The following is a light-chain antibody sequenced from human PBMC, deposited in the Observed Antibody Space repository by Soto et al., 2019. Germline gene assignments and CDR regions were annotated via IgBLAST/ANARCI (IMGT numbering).Light chain of an antibody. J-gene: IGLJ1*01. CDR2: EVS. V-gene: IGLV2-14*01. CDR1: SSDVGGYKY. Sequence: QSVLTQPASVSGSPGQSITISCTGTSSDVGGYKYVSWYQRHPGKAPKFLIYEVSNRPSGVSNRFSGSKSGNTASLTISGLQAEDEADYYCSSYSSSSTLFVFGTGTKLTV. CDR3: SSYSSSSTLFV.